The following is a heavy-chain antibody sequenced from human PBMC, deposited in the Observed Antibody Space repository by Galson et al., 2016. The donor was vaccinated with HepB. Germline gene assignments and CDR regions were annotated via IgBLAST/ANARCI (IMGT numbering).Heavy chain of an antibody. Sequence: SVKVSCKASGYTFTNYAMNWVRQAPGQGLEWMGWINTNTGNPTYVQGFTGRFVFSLDTSVSTAYLQISSLKAEDTAVYYCARVRGRCCSEENPYNAFDIWGQGTMVTVSS. V-gene: IGHV7-4-1*02. CDR1: GYTFTNYA. J-gene: IGHJ3*02. CDR3: ARVRGRCCSEENPYNAFDI. D-gene: IGHD2-15*01. CDR2: INTNTGNP.